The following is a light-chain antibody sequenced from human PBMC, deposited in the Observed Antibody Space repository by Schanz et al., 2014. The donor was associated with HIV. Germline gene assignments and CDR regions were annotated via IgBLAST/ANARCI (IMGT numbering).Light chain of an antibody. V-gene: IGLV2-14*01. CDR1: SSDIGAYNY. CDR3: SSSSTNTCV. J-gene: IGLJ3*02. Sequence: QSALTQPASVSGSPGQSITISCTGTSSDIGAYNYVSWYQQYPGKAPKLMIYDVNNRPSGVSNRFSGSKSGNTASLTISGLQAEDEAEYYCSSSSTNTCVFGGGTKLTVL. CDR2: DVN.